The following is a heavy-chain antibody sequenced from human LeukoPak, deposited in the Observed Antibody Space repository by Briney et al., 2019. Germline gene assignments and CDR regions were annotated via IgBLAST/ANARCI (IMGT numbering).Heavy chain of an antibody. CDR2: INPNSGGT. CDR3: ARSALGYSYGPAFYYGMDV. D-gene: IGHD5-18*01. Sequence: ASVKVSCKASGYTFTGYYMHWVRQAPGQGLEWMGWINPNSGGTNYAQKFRGRVTMTRDTSISTAYMELSRLRSDDTAVYYCARSALGYSYGPAFYYGMDVWGQGTTVTVSS. V-gene: IGHV1-2*02. J-gene: IGHJ6*02. CDR1: GYTFTGYY.